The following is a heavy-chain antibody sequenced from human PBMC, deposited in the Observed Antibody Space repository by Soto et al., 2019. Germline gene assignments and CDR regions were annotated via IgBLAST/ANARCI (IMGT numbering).Heavy chain of an antibody. CDR3: ARVGAPFPLLMLDY. CDR2: IWYDGSNQ. CDR1: GFTFSNYG. J-gene: IGHJ4*02. Sequence: QVQLVESGGGVVQPGRSLRLSCAASGFTFSNYGMHWVRQAPGKGLEWVALIWYDGSNQDYVDSVKGRFTSSRDNSKNTLYLQMNSLRAEATAVYYCARVGAPFPLLMLDYWGQGTLVTVSS. D-gene: IGHD1-26*01. V-gene: IGHV3-33*01.